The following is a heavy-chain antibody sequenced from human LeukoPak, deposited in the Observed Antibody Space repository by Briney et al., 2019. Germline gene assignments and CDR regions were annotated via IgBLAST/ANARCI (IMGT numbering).Heavy chain of an antibody. CDR2: ISAYNGNT. J-gene: IGHJ4*02. CDR1: GYTFSSYG. D-gene: IGHD2-15*01. Sequence: ASLNVSYKASGYTFSSYGISWVRQAPGQGLEWMGWISAYNGNTNFAQEFQGRVTMTTDTSTSTASMELRSLRSDDTAVYYCARDQRIYKHRIIDYWGQGTLVTVSS. CDR3: ARDQRIYKHRIIDY. V-gene: IGHV1-18*01.